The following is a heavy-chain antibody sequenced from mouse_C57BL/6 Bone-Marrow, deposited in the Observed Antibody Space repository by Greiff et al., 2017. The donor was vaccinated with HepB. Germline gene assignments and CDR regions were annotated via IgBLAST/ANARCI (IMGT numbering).Heavy chain of an antibody. D-gene: IGHD1-1*01. CDR3: AIIYYYGSMDY. CDR2: IYPSDSET. CDR1: GYTFTSYW. V-gene: IGHV1-61*01. Sequence: QQPGAELVRPGSSVKLSCKASGYTFTSYWMDWVKQRPGQGLEWIGNIYPSDSETHYNQKFKDKATLTVDKSSSTAYMQLSSLTSEDSAVYYCAIIYYYGSMDYWGQGTSVTVSS. J-gene: IGHJ4*01.